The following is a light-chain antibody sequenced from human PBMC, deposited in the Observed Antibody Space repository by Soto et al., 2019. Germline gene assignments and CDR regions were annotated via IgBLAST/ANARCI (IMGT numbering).Light chain of an antibody. CDR2: STS. CDR1: QYIVNS. Sequence: EKVMTQSPATMSVTSGERANLSSWDGQYIVNSLAWYQQKPGHTPTLLIYSTSTRVTGIPARFSGSGSGTNFTLTISSLQSEDFAVYYCQQRSNWPPITFGQGTRLEIK. V-gene: IGKV3-15*01. CDR3: QQRSNWPPIT. J-gene: IGKJ5*01.